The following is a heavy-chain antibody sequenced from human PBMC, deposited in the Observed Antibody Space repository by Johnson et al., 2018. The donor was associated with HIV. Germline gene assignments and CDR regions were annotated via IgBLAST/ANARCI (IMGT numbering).Heavy chain of an antibody. J-gene: IGHJ3*01. CDR1: GFTFSSYA. Sequence: QVQLVESGGGVVQPGRSLRLSCAASGFTFSSYAMHWVRQAPGKGLEWVAVITYDGRNKYYTDSVKGRFTISRDNSKNTLYLQMNSLKTEDTAVYYCTTARTYFWGQGTMVTVSS. V-gene: IGHV3-30*04. CDR2: ITYDGRNK. CDR3: TTARTYF. D-gene: IGHD2-8*01.